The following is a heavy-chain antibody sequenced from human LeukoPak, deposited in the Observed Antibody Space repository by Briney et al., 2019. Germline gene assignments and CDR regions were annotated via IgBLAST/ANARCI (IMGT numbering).Heavy chain of an antibody. Sequence: LAGGSLRLSCAASGFTFSSYEMNWVRQAPGKGLEWVSYISSSGSTIYYADSAKGRFTISRDNAKNSLYLQMNSLRAEDTAVYYCARGGLDSQFNWFDPWGQGTLVTVSS. CDR1: GFTFSSYE. CDR2: ISSSGSTI. V-gene: IGHV3-48*03. D-gene: IGHD2-21*01. J-gene: IGHJ5*02. CDR3: ARGGLDSQFNWFDP.